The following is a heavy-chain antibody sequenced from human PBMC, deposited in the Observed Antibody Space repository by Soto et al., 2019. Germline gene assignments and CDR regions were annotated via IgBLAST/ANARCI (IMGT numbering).Heavy chain of an antibody. J-gene: IGHJ4*02. CDR3: ARGRIRRVATTTSYFDY. CDR1: GGSFSGYY. Sequence: QVQLQQWGAGLLKPSETLSLTCAVYGGSFSGYYWSWIRQPPGKGLEWIGEINHSGSTNYNPSLKSLVTISVDTSKNQFSLKLGSGTAADTAVYYCARGRIRRVATTTSYFDYWGQGTLVTVSS. CDR2: INHSGST. V-gene: IGHV4-34*01. D-gene: IGHD5-12*01.